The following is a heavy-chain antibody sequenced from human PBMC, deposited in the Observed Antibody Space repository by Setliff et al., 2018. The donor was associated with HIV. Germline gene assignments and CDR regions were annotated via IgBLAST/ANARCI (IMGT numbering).Heavy chain of an antibody. CDR2: IYYSGST. D-gene: IGHD3-22*01. CDR1: GGSISSYY. Sequence: SETLSLTCTVSGGSISSYYWSWIRQPPGKGLEWIGYIYYSGSTNYNPSLNSRITISVDTSKNQFSLKLSSVTAADTAVYYCAREATYYYDGSGYYYFDYWGRGTLVTVSS. V-gene: IGHV4-59*01. J-gene: IGHJ4*02. CDR3: AREATYYYDGSGYYYFDY.